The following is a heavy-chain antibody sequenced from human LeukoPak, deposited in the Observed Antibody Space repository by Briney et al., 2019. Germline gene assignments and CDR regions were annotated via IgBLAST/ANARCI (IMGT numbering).Heavy chain of an antibody. D-gene: IGHD2-15*01. Sequence: ASVKVSCKASGYASTSYYMHWVRQAPGQGLEWMGIINPSGGSTSLAQKFQGRVTMTRDTSTSTVYMELSSLRSEDTAVYYCARDRYCSGGSCYPDVWGQGTLVTVSS. CDR2: INPSGGST. V-gene: IGHV1-46*01. J-gene: IGHJ4*02. CDR3: ARDRYCSGGSCYPDV. CDR1: GYASTSYY.